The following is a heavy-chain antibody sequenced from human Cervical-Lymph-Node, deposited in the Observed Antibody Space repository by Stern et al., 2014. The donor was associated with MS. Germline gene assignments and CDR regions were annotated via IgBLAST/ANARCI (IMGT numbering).Heavy chain of an antibody. CDR3: AKGLAFFTS. D-gene: IGHD3-3*02. CDR2: IYYRGIT. CDR1: GDSVSGATSY. Sequence: VQLEESGPGLVKPSETLSLTCTVSGDSVSGATSYWSWIRQPPGKGPEWIGYIYYRGITNYNPSLKSRLTLSVETSKNQFSLRLSSVTAADTAVYYCAKGLAFFTSWGQGTLVTVSS. V-gene: IGHV4-61*01. J-gene: IGHJ5*02.